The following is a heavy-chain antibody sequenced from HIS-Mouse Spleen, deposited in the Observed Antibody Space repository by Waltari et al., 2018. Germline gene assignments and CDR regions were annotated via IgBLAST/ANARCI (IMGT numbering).Heavy chain of an antibody. D-gene: IGHD4-4*01. CDR1: GDTFTSYD. J-gene: IGHJ4*02. CDR3: ARGHDYSNYFDY. V-gene: IGHV1-8*01. Sequence: QVQLVQSGAEVKKPGASAKVSCKASGDTFTSYDINWVRQATGQGLEWMGWMNPNSGNTGYAQKFQGRVTMTRNTSISTAYMELSSLRSEDTAVYYCARGHDYSNYFDYWGQGTLVTVSS. CDR2: MNPNSGNT.